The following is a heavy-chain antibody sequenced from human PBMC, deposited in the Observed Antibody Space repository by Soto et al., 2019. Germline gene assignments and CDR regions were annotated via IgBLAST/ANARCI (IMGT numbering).Heavy chain of an antibody. D-gene: IGHD6-13*01. CDR2: IYHSGST. Sequence: SETLSLTCAVSGGSISSGGYSWSWIRQPPGKGLEWIGYIYHSGSTYYNPSLKSRVTISVDRSKNQFSLKLSPVTAADTAAYYCARGVAAAGSYYFDYWGQGTLVTVSS. CDR3: ARGVAAAGSYYFDY. V-gene: IGHV4-30-2*01. CDR1: GGSISSGGYS. J-gene: IGHJ4*02.